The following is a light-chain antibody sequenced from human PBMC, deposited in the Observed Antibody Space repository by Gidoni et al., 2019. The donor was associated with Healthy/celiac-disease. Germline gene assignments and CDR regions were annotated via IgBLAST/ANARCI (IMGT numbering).Light chain of an antibody. CDR2: GAS. J-gene: IGKJ2*01. CDR1: QSVSSSY. CDR3: QQYGSSPPYT. Sequence: ELVLTQSPGTLSLSPGARATLSCRASQSVSSSYLAWYQQKPGQAPRLIIYGASSRATGIPDRFSGSGSGTDFTLTISRLEPEDFAVYYCQQYGSSPPYTFGQGTKLEIK. V-gene: IGKV3-20*01.